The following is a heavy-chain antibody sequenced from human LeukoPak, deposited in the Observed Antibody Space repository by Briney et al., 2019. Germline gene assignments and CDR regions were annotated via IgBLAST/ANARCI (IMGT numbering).Heavy chain of an antibody. CDR2: ISGSGGST. CDR3: AKGGQGVVPAAIAY. D-gene: IGHD2-2*01. J-gene: IGHJ4*02. CDR1: GFTFSSYA. Sequence: GGSLRLSCAASGFTFSSYAMSWVRQAPGKGLEWVSAISGSGGSTYYTDSVKGRFTISRDNSKNTLYLQMNSLRAEDTAVYYCAKGGQGVVPAAIAYWGQGTLVTVSS. V-gene: IGHV3-23*01.